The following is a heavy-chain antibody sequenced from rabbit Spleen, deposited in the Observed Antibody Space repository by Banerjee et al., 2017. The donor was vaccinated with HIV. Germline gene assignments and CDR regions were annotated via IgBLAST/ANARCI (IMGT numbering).Heavy chain of an antibody. CDR2: IYTDTDTT. CDR1: GFTFSSYW. V-gene: IGHV1S45*01. J-gene: IGHJ4*01. Sequence: QEQLEESGGDLVKPEGSLTLTCIASGFTFSSYWICWVRQAPGKGLELIACIYTDTDTTYYTTWAKGRFTISKTSSTTVTLQMTSLTAADTATYFCARDGSGGISYYFNLWGPGTLVTVS. D-gene: IGHD1-1*01. CDR3: ARDGSGGISYYFNL.